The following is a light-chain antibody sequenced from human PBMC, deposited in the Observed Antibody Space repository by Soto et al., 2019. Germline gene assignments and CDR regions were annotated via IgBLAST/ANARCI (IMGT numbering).Light chain of an antibody. J-gene: IGKJ4*01. CDR2: GAF. CDR3: QQYNNWPLT. Sequence: EIVMTQSPATLSVSPGERATLSCRASQSVSSNLAWYQQKPGQAPRLLIYGAFTRATGIPARFSGSGSGTEFTLTISSLQSEDFVVYYCQQYNNWPLTFGGGTKVDIK. CDR1: QSVSSN. V-gene: IGKV3-15*01.